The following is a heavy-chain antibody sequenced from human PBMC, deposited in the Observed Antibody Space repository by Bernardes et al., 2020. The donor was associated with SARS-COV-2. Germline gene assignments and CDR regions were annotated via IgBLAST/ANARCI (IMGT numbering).Heavy chain of an antibody. CDR2: ISHDGAIS. V-gene: IGHV3-74*03. Sequence: GGSLRLSCAASGFSFSSYVMHWVRRGQDKGLVWVSRISHDGAISTYGDSVKGRFTVSRDNAKDTLYLQMNSLRTEDTAVYYCTRDVNFIFFVYWGQGARFTVSS. CDR1: GFSFSSYV. CDR3: TRDVNFIFFVY. D-gene: IGHD3-3*02. J-gene: IGHJ4*02.